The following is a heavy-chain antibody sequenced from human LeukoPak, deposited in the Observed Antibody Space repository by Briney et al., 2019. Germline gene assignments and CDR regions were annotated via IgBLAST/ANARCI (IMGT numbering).Heavy chain of an antibody. D-gene: IGHD2-2*01. V-gene: IGHV4-39*02. CDR2: IYYSGNT. CDR3: AREHCSSTTCYRDRQYYYAMDV. J-gene: IGHJ6*02. Sequence: SETLSLTCTGSGDFISGSSHYWGWIRQSPGKGLEWIGSIYYSGNTYYNPSLKSRVTISVDTSKNQFSLRLTSVTAADTAVYFCAREHCSSTTCYRDRQYYYAMDVWGQGTTVTVSS. CDR1: GDFISGSSHY.